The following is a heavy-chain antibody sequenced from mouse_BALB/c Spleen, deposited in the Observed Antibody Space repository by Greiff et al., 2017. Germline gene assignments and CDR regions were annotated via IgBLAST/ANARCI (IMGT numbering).Heavy chain of an antibody. Sequence: EVKLMESGPGLVKPSQSLSLTCTVTGYSITSDYAWNWIRQFPGNKLEWMGYISYSGSTSYNPSLKSRISITRDTSKNQFFLQLNSVTTEDTATYYCARWLLRFSYYAMDYWGQGTSVTVSS. CDR3: ARWLLRFSYYAMDY. CDR1: GYSITSDYA. V-gene: IGHV3-2*02. CDR2: ISYSGST. J-gene: IGHJ4*01. D-gene: IGHD2-3*01.